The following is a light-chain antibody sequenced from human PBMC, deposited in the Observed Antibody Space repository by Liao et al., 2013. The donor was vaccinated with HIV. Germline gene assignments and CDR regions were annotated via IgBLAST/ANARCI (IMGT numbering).Light chain of an antibody. CDR2: YDN. J-gene: IGLJ1*01. CDR3: QVWDRFSPFV. V-gene: IGLV3-1*01. Sequence: SYELTQPPSVSVSPGQTARITCSGDALPKQYAYWYQQKPGQAPVVVIYYDNDRPAGIPERFSGSKSGNTASLTISGTQAMDEADYFCQVWDRFSPFVFGTGTRVSVL. CDR1: ALPKQY.